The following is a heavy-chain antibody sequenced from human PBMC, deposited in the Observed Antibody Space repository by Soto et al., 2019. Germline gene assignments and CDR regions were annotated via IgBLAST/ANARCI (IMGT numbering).Heavy chain of an antibody. Sequence: GGSLRLSRAASGFTFSGSAMHWVRQASGKGLEWVGRIRSKANSYATAYAASVKGRFTISRDDSKNTAYLQMNSLKTEDTAVYYCTRHGDREAGDAFDIWGQGTMVTVSS. V-gene: IGHV3-73*01. D-gene: IGHD2-21*01. CDR1: GFTFSGSA. CDR2: IRSKANSYAT. CDR3: TRHGDREAGDAFDI. J-gene: IGHJ3*02.